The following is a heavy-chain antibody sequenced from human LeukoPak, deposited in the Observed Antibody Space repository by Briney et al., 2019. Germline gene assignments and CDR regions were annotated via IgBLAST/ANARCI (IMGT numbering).Heavy chain of an antibody. CDR1: GFSFSSYA. J-gene: IGHJ6*03. Sequence: GGSLRLSCATSGFSFSSYAMSWVRQAPGKGLEWVSAMSSSDDGRYYAASVRGRFTISRDTSRSTLYLQMNSLRAEDTAVYYCARVASIAAPGYYYYYMDVWGKGTTVTVSS. V-gene: IGHV3-23*01. D-gene: IGHD6-6*01. CDR3: ARVASIAAPGYYYYYMDV. CDR2: MSSSDDGR.